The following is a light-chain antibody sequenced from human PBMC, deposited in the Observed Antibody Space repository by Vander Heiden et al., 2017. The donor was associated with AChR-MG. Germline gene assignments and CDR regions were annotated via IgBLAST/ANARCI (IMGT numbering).Light chain of an antibody. V-gene: IGLV1-44*01. J-gene: IGLJ1*01. CDR3: ATWDDSLNGYV. Sequence: QSMLTQPPSASGTPEQRVTISCSGTKSNIGSYTVNWYQQLPGAAPKLLIYNNNERPSGGPARFSGSKSGTSASLAISGLQSDDEADYYCATWDDSLNGYVFGSGTNVAVL. CDR1: KSNIGSYT. CDR2: NNN.